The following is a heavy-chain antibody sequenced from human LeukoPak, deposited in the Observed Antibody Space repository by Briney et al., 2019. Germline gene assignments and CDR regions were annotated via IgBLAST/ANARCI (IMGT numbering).Heavy chain of an antibody. J-gene: IGHJ5*02. V-gene: IGHV1-2*02. Sequence: ASVKVSCKASEYTFTGYYMHWVRQAPGQGLEWMGWINPNSGGTNYAQKFQGRVTMTRDTSISTAYMELSRLRSDDTAVYYCAINPIAVAGVNWFDPWGQGTLVTVSS. CDR1: EYTFTGYY. CDR2: INPNSGGT. D-gene: IGHD6-19*01. CDR3: AINPIAVAGVNWFDP.